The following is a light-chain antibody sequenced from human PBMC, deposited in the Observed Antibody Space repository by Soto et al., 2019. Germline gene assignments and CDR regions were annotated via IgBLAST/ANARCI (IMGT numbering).Light chain of an antibody. CDR1: QSVGSS. V-gene: IGKV3-11*01. CDR3: QQRSLLFT. J-gene: IGKJ4*01. Sequence: EIVLTQSPATLSLSPGERATLSCRTSQSVGSSLAWYQQKPGQPPRLLIYDSSNRATGIPGRFSGSGSGTDFTLTISRLEPADFAVYYCQQRSLLFTFGGGTKVDIX. CDR2: DSS.